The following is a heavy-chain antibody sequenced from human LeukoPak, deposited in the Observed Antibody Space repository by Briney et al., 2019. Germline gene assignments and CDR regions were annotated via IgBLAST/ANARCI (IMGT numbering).Heavy chain of an antibody. Sequence: GASVKVSCKASGYTFTSYGISWVRQAPGQGLEWMGWINTNTGNPTYAQGFTGRFVFSLDTSVSTAYLQISSLKAEDTAVYYCARIMVRGVNPLGYWGQGTLVTVSS. CDR3: ARIMVRGVNPLGY. D-gene: IGHD3-10*01. J-gene: IGHJ4*02. CDR2: INTNTGNP. V-gene: IGHV7-4-1*02. CDR1: GYTFTSYG.